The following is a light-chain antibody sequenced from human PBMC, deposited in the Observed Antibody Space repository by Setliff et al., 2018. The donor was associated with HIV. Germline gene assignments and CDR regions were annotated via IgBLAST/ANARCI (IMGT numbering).Light chain of an antibody. CDR2: QAT. CDR1: SSDVGRYDL. Sequence: SALAQPASVSGSPGQSITISCTGTSSDVGRYDLVSWYQQHPGKAPKLIIYQATKRPSGVSNRFSGSKSGNTASLTISGLQAEDEADYYCCSNTGSNTYVFGTGTKVTVL. CDR3: CSNTGSNTYV. V-gene: IGLV2-23*01. J-gene: IGLJ1*01.